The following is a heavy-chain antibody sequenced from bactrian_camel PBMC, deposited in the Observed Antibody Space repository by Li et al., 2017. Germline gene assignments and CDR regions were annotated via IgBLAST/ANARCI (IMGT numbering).Heavy chain of an antibody. CDR3: AARQKYGGNWCRDFDDYEY. Sequence: VQLVESGGGSVQAGGSLRLSCTASRFTFSIYCMGWFRQAPGMEREGVAALSSDGSPFYADSVKGRFTISKDNAKNTLYLQMNSLKPEDTAIYTCAARQKYGGNWCRDFDDYEYWGQGTQVTVS. J-gene: IGHJ4*01. V-gene: IGHV3S55*01. D-gene: IGHD6*01. CDR2: LSSDGSP. CDR1: RFTFSIYC.